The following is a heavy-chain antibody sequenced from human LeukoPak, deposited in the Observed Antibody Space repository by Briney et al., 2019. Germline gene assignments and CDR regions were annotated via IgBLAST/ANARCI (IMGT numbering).Heavy chain of an antibody. CDR2: IYYSGST. V-gene: IGHV4-39*07. CDR3: AREYCSGGTCYSSSFYYYYGMDV. J-gene: IGHJ6*02. D-gene: IGHD2-15*01. Sequence: SETLSLTCTVSGGSISTYYWGWIRQPPGKGLEWIGSIYYSGSTYYNPSLKSRVTISLDTSKNQFSLKLTSVTAADTAVYYRAREYCSGGTCYSSSFYYYYGMDVWGQGTTVTVSS. CDR1: GGSISTYY.